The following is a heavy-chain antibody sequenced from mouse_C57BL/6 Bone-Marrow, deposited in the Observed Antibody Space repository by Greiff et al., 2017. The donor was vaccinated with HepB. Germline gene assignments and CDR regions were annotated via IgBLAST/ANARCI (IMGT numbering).Heavy chain of an antibody. Sequence: QVQLQQPGAELVRPGSSVKLSCKASGYTFTSYWMDWVKQRPGQGLEWIGNIYPSDSETHYNQKFKDKATLTVDKSSSTAYMQLSSLTAEDSAVYYCASFTAVEFAYWGQGTLVTVSA. V-gene: IGHV1-61*01. J-gene: IGHJ3*01. CDR1: GYTFTSYW. CDR2: IYPSDSET. D-gene: IGHD1-1*01. CDR3: ASFTAVEFAY.